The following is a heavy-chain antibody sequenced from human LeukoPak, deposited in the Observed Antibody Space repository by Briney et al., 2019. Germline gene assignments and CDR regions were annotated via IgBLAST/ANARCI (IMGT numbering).Heavy chain of an antibody. CDR3: ARLGGGGTAARGRAFDI. CDR1: GGSISSYY. Sequence: SETLSLTCTVSGGSISSYYWSWIRQPAGKGLEWIGRIYTSGSTNYNPSLKSRVTMSVDTSKNQFSLKLSSVTAADTAVYYCARLGGGGTAARGRAFDIWGQGTMVTVSS. CDR2: IYTSGST. D-gene: IGHD6-13*01. V-gene: IGHV4-4*07. J-gene: IGHJ3*02.